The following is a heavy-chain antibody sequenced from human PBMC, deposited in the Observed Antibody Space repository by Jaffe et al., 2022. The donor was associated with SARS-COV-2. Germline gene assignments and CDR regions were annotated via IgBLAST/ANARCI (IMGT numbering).Heavy chain of an antibody. Sequence: EVQLVQSGAEVKKPGESLKISCKGSGYRFSNNWIGWVRQMPGKGLEWMGFIYPGDSDTRYSPSFQGQVTISADKSISTAYLQWSSLKASDTAMYYCARYDYGDYSNRNYYGMDVWGQGTTVTVSS. CDR2: IYPGDSDT. V-gene: IGHV5-51*01. J-gene: IGHJ6*02. CDR3: ARYDYGDYSNRNYYGMDV. D-gene: IGHD4-17*01. CDR1: GYRFSNNW.